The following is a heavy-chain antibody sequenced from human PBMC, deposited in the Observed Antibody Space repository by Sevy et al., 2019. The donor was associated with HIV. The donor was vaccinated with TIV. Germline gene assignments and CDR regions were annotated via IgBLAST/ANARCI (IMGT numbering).Heavy chain of an antibody. CDR2: IYTSGST. CDR3: ARAPYYDFWSGYGYYYYGMDV. CDR1: GGSISSYY. Sequence: SETLSLTCTVSGGSISSYYWSWIRQPAGKGLEWIGRIYTSGSTNYNPSLKSRVTMSVDTSKNQFSLKLSSVTAADTAVYYCARAPYYDFWSGYGYYYYGMDVWGQGTTVTVSS. V-gene: IGHV4-4*07. D-gene: IGHD3-3*01. J-gene: IGHJ6*02.